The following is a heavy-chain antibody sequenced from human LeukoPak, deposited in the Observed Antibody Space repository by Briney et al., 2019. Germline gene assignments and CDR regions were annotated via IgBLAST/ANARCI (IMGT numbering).Heavy chain of an antibody. CDR2: IYHSGST. D-gene: IGHD6-13*01. V-gene: IGHV4-30-2*01. Sequence: SQTLSLTCAVSGGSISSGGYSWSWIRQPPGKGLEWIGYIYHSGSTYYNQSLKSRVTIAVDRSKNQFSLKLRSVPAAATAVYYCARQHGSSSWYPYFDYWGQGTLVTVSS. CDR3: ARQHGSSSWYPYFDY. J-gene: IGHJ4*02. CDR1: GGSISSGGYS.